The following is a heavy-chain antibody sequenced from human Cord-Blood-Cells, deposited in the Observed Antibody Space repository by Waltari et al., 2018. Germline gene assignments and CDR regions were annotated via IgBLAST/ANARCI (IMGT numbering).Heavy chain of an antibody. D-gene: IGHD3-9*01. V-gene: IGHV1-2*02. Sequence: QVQLVQSGAEVKKPGASVKVSCKASGYTFTGYYMHWVRQAPGQGLEWMGWINPNRGGTNYAQKFQGKGPMDRGTSIRTAYMGLSKVRSDDTAVYYCARDGTPWYYDSLAGYYPHRDFDYWGQGTLVTVSS. J-gene: IGHJ4*02. CDR1: GYTFTGYY. CDR3: ARDGTPWYYDSLAGYYPHRDFDY. CDR2: INPNRGGT.